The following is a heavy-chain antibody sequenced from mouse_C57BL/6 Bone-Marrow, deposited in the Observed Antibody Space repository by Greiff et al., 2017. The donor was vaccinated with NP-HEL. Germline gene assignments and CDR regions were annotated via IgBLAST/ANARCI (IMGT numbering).Heavy chain of an antibody. V-gene: IGHV1-7*01. Sequence: VQLQQSGAELAKPGASVKLSCKASGYTFTSYWMHWVKQRPGQGLEWIGYINPSSGYTKYNQKFKDKATLTADKSSRTDYMQLSSLKYEDSAVYYCARLLLYWYFDVWGTGTTVTVSS. CDR1: GYTFTSYW. CDR2: INPSSGYT. CDR3: ARLLLYWYFDV. D-gene: IGHD1-1*01. J-gene: IGHJ1*03.